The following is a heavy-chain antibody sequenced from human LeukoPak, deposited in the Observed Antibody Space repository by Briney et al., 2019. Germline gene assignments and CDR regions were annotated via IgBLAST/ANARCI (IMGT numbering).Heavy chain of an antibody. J-gene: IGHJ2*01. V-gene: IGHV4-61*02. Sequence: KPSETLSLTCTVSGGSISSGSYYWSWIRQPAGKGLEWIGRIYTSGSTKYNPSLKSRVTISVDTSNNQFSLKLSSVTSPDTAVYYCARGLDDSSGYAKYRTRYFELWGRGTLVTVSS. CDR2: IYTSGST. CDR3: ARGLDDSSGYAKYRTRYFEL. D-gene: IGHD3-22*01. CDR1: GGSISSGSYY.